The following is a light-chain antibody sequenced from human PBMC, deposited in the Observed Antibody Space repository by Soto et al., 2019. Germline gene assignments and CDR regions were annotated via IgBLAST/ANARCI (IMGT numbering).Light chain of an antibody. Sequence: EIVLTQSPATLSLSPGERDTLSCRASQSVSSYLAWYQQKPGQAPRLLIYDASNRPTGIPGRFSGSVSGTDFTLTISSRESEDFAIYYCQQRSNWPLTFGGGTKVEIK. CDR3: QQRSNWPLT. J-gene: IGKJ4*01. V-gene: IGKV3-11*01. CDR1: QSVSSY. CDR2: DAS.